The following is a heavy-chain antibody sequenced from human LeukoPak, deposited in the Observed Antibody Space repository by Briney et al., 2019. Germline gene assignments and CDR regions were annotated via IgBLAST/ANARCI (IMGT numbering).Heavy chain of an antibody. CDR2: ISYDGSNK. V-gene: IGHV3-30-3*01. J-gene: IGHJ4*02. CDR3: ASRYCDGGSCYRFDD. CDR1: GFTFSSYA. Sequence: PGGSLRLSCAASGFTFSSYAMHWVRQAPGKGLEWVAVISYDGSNKYYADSVKGRFTISRDNSKNTLYLQMNSLRAEDTAVYYCASRYCDGGSCYRFDDWGQGTLVTVSS. D-gene: IGHD2-15*01.